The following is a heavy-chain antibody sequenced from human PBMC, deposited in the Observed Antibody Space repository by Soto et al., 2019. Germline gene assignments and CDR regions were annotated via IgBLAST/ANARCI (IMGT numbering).Heavy chain of an antibody. CDR2: IHYSGTT. J-gene: IGHJ4*02. CDR1: GGSMRNYF. CDR3: AAGEASSKNLAPYYLDF. D-gene: IGHD6-13*01. V-gene: IGHV4-59*01. Sequence: SETLSLTCTVSGGSMRNYFWTWIRQPPGKGLEWIGYIHYSGTTSFFPSYNPSLRSRVTISEDTSKNQFSLKLLSVTTADTAVYFCAAGEASSKNLAPYYLDFWGQGTLVTVSS.